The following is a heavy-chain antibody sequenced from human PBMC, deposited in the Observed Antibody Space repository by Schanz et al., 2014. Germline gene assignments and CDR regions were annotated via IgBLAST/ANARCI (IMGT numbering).Heavy chain of an antibody. CDR3: AKERDITGWNHGDY. Sequence: EVQLVESGGGLVQPGGSLRLSCAVSGFTFSSYNMNWVRQAPGKGLEWISHISSTGTTIKYADSVKGRFTIFRDNAKNSLYLQMNSLRAEDTAVYHCAKERDITGWNHGDYWGQGTLVTVSS. J-gene: IGHJ4*02. V-gene: IGHV3-48*01. CDR2: ISSTGTTI. D-gene: IGHD6-19*01. CDR1: GFTFSSYN.